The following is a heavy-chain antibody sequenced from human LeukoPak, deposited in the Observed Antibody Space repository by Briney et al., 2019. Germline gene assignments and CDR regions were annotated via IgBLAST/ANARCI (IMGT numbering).Heavy chain of an antibody. D-gene: IGHD1-26*01. CDR1: GFTFSSYA. CDR2: ISYDGSNK. J-gene: IGHJ4*02. Sequence: GRSLRLSCAASGFTFSSYAMHWVRQAPGKGLEWVAVISYDGSNKYYADSVKGRFTISRDNSKNTLYLQMNSLRAEDTAVYYCARDGWELLTSLYYFDYWGQGTLVTVSS. CDR3: ARDGWELLTSLYYFDY. V-gene: IGHV3-30-3*01.